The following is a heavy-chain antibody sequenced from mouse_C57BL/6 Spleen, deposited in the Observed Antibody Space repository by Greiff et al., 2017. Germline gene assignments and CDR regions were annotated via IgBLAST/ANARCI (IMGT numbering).Heavy chain of an antibody. CDR1: GYTFTSYW. D-gene: IGHD2-2*01. CDR2: IYPGSGST. V-gene: IGHV1-55*01. CDR3: ARTDYGYDLAWFAY. J-gene: IGHJ3*01. Sequence: QVQLQQSGAELVKPGASVKMSCKASGYTFTSYWITWVKQRPGQGLEWIGDIYPGSGSTNYNEKFKSKATLTVDTSSSTAYMQLSSLTSEDSAVYYCARTDYGYDLAWFAYWGQGTLVTVSA.